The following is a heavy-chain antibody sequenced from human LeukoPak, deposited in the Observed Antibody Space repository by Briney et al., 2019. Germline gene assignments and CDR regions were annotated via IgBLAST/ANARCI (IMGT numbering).Heavy chain of an antibody. V-gene: IGHV4-59*01. J-gene: IGHJ6*03. CDR1: GGSISSYY. CDR2: IYYSGST. D-gene: IGHD3-22*01. Sequence: SETLSLTCTVSGGSISSYYWSWIRQPPGKGLEWIGYIYYSGSTNYNPSLKSRVTISVDTSKNQFSLKLSSVTAADTAVYYCARVLYYYDSSGYTYYYYYYMDVWGKGTTVTVSS. CDR3: ARVLYYYDSSGYTYYYYYYMDV.